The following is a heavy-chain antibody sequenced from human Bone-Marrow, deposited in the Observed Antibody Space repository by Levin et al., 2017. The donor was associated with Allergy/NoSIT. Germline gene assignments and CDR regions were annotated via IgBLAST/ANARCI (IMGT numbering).Heavy chain of an antibody. Sequence: GGSLRLSCAASGFNFDDCSMHWVRQAPGKGLEWVSLISWDGGSTDYGDSVKGRFTISRDNSKNALYLQMNSLRTEDTALYYCAKENVEMASHPIDYWGQGTLVTVSS. CDR3: AKENVEMASHPIDY. J-gene: IGHJ4*02. CDR1: GFNFDDCS. CDR2: ISWDGGST. D-gene: IGHD5-24*01. V-gene: IGHV3-43*01.